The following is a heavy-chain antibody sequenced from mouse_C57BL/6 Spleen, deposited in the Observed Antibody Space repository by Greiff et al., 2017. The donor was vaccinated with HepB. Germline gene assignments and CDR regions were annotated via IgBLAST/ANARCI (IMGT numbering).Heavy chain of an antibody. V-gene: IGHV1-64*01. CDR1: GYTFTSYW. CDR2: IHPNSGST. J-gene: IGHJ1*03. CDR3: ARLGYQGYFDV. D-gene: IGHD3-3*01. Sequence: QVQLKESGAELVKPGASVKLSCKASGYTFTSYWMHWVKQRPGQGLEWIGMIHPNSGSTNYNEKFKSKATLTVDKSSSTAYMQLSSLTSEDSAVYYCARLGYQGYFDVWGTGTTVTVSS.